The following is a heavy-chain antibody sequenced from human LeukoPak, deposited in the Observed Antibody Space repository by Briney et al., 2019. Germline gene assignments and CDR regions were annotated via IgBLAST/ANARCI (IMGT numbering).Heavy chain of an antibody. CDR3: ARGGIAAADDY. V-gene: IGHV4-59*01. D-gene: IGHD6-13*01. Sequence: SETLSLTCTVSGGSISSYYWSWIRQPPGKGLEWIGYIYYSGSANYKPSLKSRVTISVDTSKNQFSLKLSSVTAADTAVYYCARGGIAAADDYWGQGTLVTVSS. CDR1: GGSISSYY. CDR2: IYYSGSA. J-gene: IGHJ4*02.